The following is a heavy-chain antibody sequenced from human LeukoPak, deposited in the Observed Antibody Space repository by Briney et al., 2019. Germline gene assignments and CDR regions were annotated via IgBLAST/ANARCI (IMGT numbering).Heavy chain of an antibody. CDR1: GFSFSGYA. J-gene: IGHJ4*02. CDR3: ASHGGFSSGWYLAYFDN. V-gene: IGHV3-23*01. CDR2: INGGGAST. D-gene: IGHD6-19*01. Sequence: GGSLRLSCAASGFSFSGYAMSWVRQAPGKGLEWVSSINGGGASTYYGDSVKGRFTVSRDNSKSTLNLQMNSLRPEDTAVYYCASHGGFSSGWYLAYFDNWGQGTRVTVSS.